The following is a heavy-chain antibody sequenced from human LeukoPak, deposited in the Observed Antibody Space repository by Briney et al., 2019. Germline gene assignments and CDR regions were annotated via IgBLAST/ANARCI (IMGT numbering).Heavy chain of an antibody. CDR1: GFTFSSYA. CDR3: ARLLVGSYYYDSSGFYYGMDV. Sequence: PGGSLRLSCAASGFTFSSYAMHWVRQAPGKGLEYVSAISSNGGSTYYANSVKGRFTISRDNSKNTLYLQMGSLRAEDMAVYYCARLLVGSYYYDSSGFYYGMDVWGQGTTVTVSS. J-gene: IGHJ6*02. D-gene: IGHD3-22*01. CDR2: ISSNGGST. V-gene: IGHV3-64*01.